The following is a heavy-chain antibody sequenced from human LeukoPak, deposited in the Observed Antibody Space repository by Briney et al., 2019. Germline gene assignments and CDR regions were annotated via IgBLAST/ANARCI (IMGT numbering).Heavy chain of an antibody. CDR1: GYSFSDFW. D-gene: IGHD3-10*01. CDR2: IYPGDSDT. Sequence: RTGESLKISCKGSGYSFSDFWIAWVRQMPGKGLEWMGIIYPGDSDTRYSPSFQGQVTISADKSISTAYLQWSSLKASDTAMYYCARRVGSGRPPAGAFDIWGQGTMVTVSS. CDR3: ARRVGSGRPPAGAFDI. J-gene: IGHJ3*02. V-gene: IGHV5-51*01.